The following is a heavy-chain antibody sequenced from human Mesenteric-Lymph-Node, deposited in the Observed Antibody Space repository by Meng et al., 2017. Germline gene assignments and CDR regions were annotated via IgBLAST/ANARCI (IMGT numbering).Heavy chain of an antibody. J-gene: IGHJ4*02. D-gene: IGHD4-23*01. CDR1: GFTVSSIY. CDR3: ARERNYGGNSVIFLDY. V-gene: IGHV3-53*05. Sequence: GESLKISCAASGFTVSSIYMTWVRQAPGKGLEWVSVIYSGGSTYYADSVKGRFTISRDNSKNTLYLQMNSLRAEDTAVYYCARERNYGGNSVIFLDYWGQGTLVTVSS. CDR2: IYSGGST.